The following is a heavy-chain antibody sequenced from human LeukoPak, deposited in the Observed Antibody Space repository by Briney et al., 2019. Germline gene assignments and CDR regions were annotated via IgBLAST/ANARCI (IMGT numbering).Heavy chain of an antibody. CDR2: INPNSGGT. J-gene: IGHJ4*02. CDR1: GYTFTGYY. D-gene: IGHD3-22*01. CDR3: ARVTKYYDSSGYCLGY. V-gene: IGHV1-2*02. Sequence: ASVKVSCKASGYTFTGYYMHWARQAPGQGLEWMGWINPNSGGTNYAQKFQGRVTMTRDTSISTAYMELSRLRSDDTAVYYCARVTKYYDSSGYCLGYWGQGTLVTVSS.